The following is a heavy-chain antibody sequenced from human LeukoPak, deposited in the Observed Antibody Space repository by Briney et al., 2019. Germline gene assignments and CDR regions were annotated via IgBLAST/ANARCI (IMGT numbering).Heavy chain of an antibody. CDR1: GGSISSYY. D-gene: IGHD3-10*01. CDR2: IYYSGST. Sequence: PSETLSLTCTVSGGSISSYYWSWIRQPPGKGLEWIGSIYYSGSTYYNPSLKSRVTISVDTSKNQFSLKLSSVTAADTAVYYCARVVTGELLSLDYWGQGTLVTVSS. V-gene: IGHV4-39*01. CDR3: ARVVTGELLSLDY. J-gene: IGHJ4*02.